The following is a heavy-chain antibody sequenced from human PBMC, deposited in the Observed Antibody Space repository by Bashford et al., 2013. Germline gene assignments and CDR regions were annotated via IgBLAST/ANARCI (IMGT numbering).Heavy chain of an antibody. CDR2: IKSKTDGGTT. CDR1: GFTFTNAW. V-gene: IGHV3-15*01. J-gene: IGHJ3*02. D-gene: IGHD6-6*01. CDR3: TTATRPTGGAFDI. Sequence: SGGSLRLSCAASGFTFTNAWMTWVRQAPGKGLEWVGRIKSKTDGGTTDYAAPVKGRFAISRDDSKSTLYLQMNSLKTEDTAVYYCTTATRPTGGAFDIWGQGTMVTVSS.